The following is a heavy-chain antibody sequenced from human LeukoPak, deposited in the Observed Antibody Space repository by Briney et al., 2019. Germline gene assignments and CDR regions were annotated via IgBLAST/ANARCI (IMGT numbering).Heavy chain of an antibody. Sequence: PGGSLRLSCAASGFTFSSYSMNWVRQAPGKGLEWVSSISSSSSYIYYADSVKGRFTISRDNAKNSLYLQMNSLRAEDTAVYYCARDSLANYYDSSGYCDYWGQGTLVTVSS. J-gene: IGHJ4*02. CDR2: ISSSSSYI. CDR3: ARDSLANYYDSSGYCDY. V-gene: IGHV3-21*01. CDR1: GFTFSSYS. D-gene: IGHD3-22*01.